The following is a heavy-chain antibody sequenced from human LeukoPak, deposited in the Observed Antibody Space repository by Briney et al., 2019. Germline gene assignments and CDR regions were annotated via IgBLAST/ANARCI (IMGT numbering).Heavy chain of an antibody. V-gene: IGHV3-21*01. Sequence: GGSLRLSCAASGFTFSSYSMNWVRQAPGKGLEWVSSISSSSSYIYYADSVRGRFTTSRDDAKNSLYLQMNSLRAEDTAVYYCARMTGGSDGLDMWGQGTMVTVYS. CDR1: GFTFSSYS. J-gene: IGHJ3*02. D-gene: IGHD2-15*01. CDR2: ISSSSSYI. CDR3: ARMTGGSDGLDM.